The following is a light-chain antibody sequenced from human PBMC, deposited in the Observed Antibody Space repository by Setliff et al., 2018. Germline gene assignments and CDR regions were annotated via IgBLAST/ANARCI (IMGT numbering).Light chain of an antibody. CDR1: SSDVGGYNF. V-gene: IGLV2-8*01. Sequence: QSALAQPPSASGSPGQSVTIPCTGTSSDVGGYNFVSWYQQYPGKAPKLLIYEVSERPPGVPDRFSGSKSGNTASLTVSGLQPEDEADYYCSSYTASNNLGVFGTGTKGTVL. CDR2: EVS. J-gene: IGLJ1*01. CDR3: SSYTASNNLGV.